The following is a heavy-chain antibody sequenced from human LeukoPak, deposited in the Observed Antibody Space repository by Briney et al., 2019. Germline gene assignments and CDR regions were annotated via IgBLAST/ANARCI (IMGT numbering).Heavy chain of an antibody. CDR3: ARSGGILTGYFLLSR. V-gene: IGHV3-48*03. Sequence: GGSLRLSCAASGFTFSSYEMNWVRQAPGKGLEWVSYISSSGSTIYCADSVKGRFTISRDNAKNSLYLQMNSLRAEDTAVYYCARSGGILTGYFLLSRWGQGTLVTVSS. CDR2: ISSSGSTI. CDR1: GFTFSSYE. D-gene: IGHD3-9*01. J-gene: IGHJ4*02.